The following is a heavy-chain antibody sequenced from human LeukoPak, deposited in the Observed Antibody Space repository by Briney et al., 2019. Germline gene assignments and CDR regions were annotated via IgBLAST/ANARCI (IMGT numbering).Heavy chain of an antibody. CDR3: ARGPPPDFDC. J-gene: IGHJ4*02. Sequence: SETLSLTCTVSGGSIRDYYWSWIRQPAGKGLEWIGRIYTTGSTDYNPSLKSRVTMSVDTSKNQFSPKLSSVTAADTAVYYCARGPPPDFDCWGQGTLVTVSS. CDR2: IYTTGST. CDR1: GGSIRDYY. V-gene: IGHV4-4*07.